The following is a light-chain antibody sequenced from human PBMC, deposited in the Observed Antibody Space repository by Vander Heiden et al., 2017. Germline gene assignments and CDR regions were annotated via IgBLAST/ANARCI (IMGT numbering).Light chain of an antibody. J-gene: IGLJ1*01. CDR3: AGWDDSLNGYV. CDR2: SNN. Sequence: QSVLTQPPSASATLARRLTIPCSGSSSNIGSNTVNWYQQLPGTAPKLLIYSNNQRPSGVPDRFSGSKSGTSASLAISGLQSEDEADYYCAGWDDSLNGYVFGTGTKVTVL. CDR1: SSNIGSNT. V-gene: IGLV1-44*01.